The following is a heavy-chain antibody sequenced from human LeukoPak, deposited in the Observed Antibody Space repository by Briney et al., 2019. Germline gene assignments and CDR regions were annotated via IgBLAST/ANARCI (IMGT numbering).Heavy chain of an antibody. Sequence: GKSLRLSCAASGFTFSTYAMHWVRQAPGKGLEWVAVISYDGSNKYYADSVKGRFTISRDNSKNTLYLQMNSLRAEDMAVYYCATVSDYGDYGYWGQGTLVTVSS. D-gene: IGHD4-17*01. CDR3: ATVSDYGDYGY. J-gene: IGHJ4*02. CDR2: ISYDGSNK. CDR1: GFTFSTYA. V-gene: IGHV3-30-3*01.